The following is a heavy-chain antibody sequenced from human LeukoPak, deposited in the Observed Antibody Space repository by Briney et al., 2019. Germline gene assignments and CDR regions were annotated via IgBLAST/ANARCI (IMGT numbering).Heavy chain of an antibody. CDR3: AKDRPRIPIIVVVNDAFDI. J-gene: IGHJ3*02. CDR1: GFTFSSYA. CDR2: ISDSGGST. Sequence: GGSLRLSCAASGFTFSSYAMSWVRQAPGKGLEWVSAISDSGGSTYYADSVKGRFTISRDNSKNTLYLQMNSLRAEDTAVYYCAKDRPRIPIIVVVNDAFDIWGQGTMVTVSP. V-gene: IGHV3-23*01. D-gene: IGHD3-22*01.